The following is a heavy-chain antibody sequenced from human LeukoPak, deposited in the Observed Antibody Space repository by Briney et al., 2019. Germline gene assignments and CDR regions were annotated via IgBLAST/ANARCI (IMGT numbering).Heavy chain of an antibody. V-gene: IGHV4-30-4*01. Sequence: SETLSLTCTVSGGSIRNGNYYWSWIRQPPGKGLEWTGNIYYSGSTDYNPSLKSRVTISVDTSKNQFSLNLSSVTAADTAVYYCARDRNSGYEFDYWGLGTLVTVSS. CDR1: GGSIRNGNYY. CDR3: ARDRNSGYEFDY. D-gene: IGHD5-12*01. CDR2: IYYSGST. J-gene: IGHJ4*02.